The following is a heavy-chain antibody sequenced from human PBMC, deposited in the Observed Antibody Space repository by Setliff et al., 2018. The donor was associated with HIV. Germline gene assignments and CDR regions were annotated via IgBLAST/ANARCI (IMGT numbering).Heavy chain of an antibody. D-gene: IGHD3-22*01. V-gene: IGHV1-2*02. CDR2: INPHSGGT. J-gene: IGHJ4*02. CDR1: GYTFTGYY. Sequence: ASVKVSCKASGYTFTGYYMHWVRQAPGQGLEWMGWINPHSGGTNDAQTFQGRVTMTRDTSISTAYMELCSLRSDDTAVYYCARGMDYYDTSGYYQYYFDYWGQGTLVTVSS. CDR3: ARGMDYYDTSGYYQYYFDY.